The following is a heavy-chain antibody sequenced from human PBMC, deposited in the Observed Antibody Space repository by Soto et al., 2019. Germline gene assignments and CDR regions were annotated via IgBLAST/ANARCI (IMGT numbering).Heavy chain of an antibody. V-gene: IGHV4-39*01. CDR1: GGSISSISYY. Sequence: SETLSLTFTVSGGSISSISYYWGWIRQPPGKGLEGIGSIYYTGITHYNPSLKSRATISIDTSKNQFSLTLNSVTATDTAVYYCARPARKGTVAGNXWGQGILVTVSX. CDR2: IYYTGIT. CDR3: ARPARKGTVAGNX. D-gene: IGHD6-19*01. J-gene: IGHJ4*02.